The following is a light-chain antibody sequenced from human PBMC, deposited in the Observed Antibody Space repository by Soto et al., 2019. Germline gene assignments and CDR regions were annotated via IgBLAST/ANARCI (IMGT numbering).Light chain of an antibody. Sequence: EIVLTQSPGTLSLSPGERATLSCRASQSVSSSYVAWYQQKPGQAPRLLIYGASSRATGIPDRFSGSGSGTDCPLTISRLEPADFAVYSCQQYGSSPFTFGPGNKVDIK. J-gene: IGKJ3*01. CDR1: QSVSSSY. CDR2: GAS. V-gene: IGKV3-20*01. CDR3: QQYGSSPFT.